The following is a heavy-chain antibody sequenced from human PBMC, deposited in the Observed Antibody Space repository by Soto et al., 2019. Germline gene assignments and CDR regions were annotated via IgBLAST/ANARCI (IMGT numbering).Heavy chain of an antibody. CDR2: IVVGSGNT. Sequence: SVKVSCKASGFTFTSSAVQWVRQARGQRLEWIGWIVVGSGNTNYAQKFQERVTITRDMSTSTAYMELSSLRSEDTAVYYCAAVPYSYYYDSSGYKVPYFDYWGQGTLVTVSS. V-gene: IGHV1-58*01. CDR1: GFTFTSSA. CDR3: AAVPYSYYYDSSGYKVPYFDY. D-gene: IGHD3-22*01. J-gene: IGHJ4*02.